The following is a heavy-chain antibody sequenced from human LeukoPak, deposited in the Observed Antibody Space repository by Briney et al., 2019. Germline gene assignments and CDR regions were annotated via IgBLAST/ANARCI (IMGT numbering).Heavy chain of an antibody. D-gene: IGHD3-10*02. Sequence: PGGSLRLSCAASGFTFSRYSINWVRQAPGRGLEWVSYIDSTSSPIYYTHSVKGRFTVSRDNAKNSLYLQMNSLRAEDTAVYYCTRQGVFGEVDYWGQGILVTLSS. J-gene: IGHJ4*02. CDR2: IDSTSSPI. CDR3: TRQGVFGEVDY. CDR1: GFTFSRYS. V-gene: IGHV3-48*01.